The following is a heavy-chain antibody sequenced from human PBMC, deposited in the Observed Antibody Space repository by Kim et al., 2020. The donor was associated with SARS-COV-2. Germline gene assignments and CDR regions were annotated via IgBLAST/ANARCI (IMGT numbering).Heavy chain of an antibody. Sequence: YYNTSLKTRLTISRDTSKNQVVLTMTNVDPVDTATYYCARMWGYSSAFDYWGPGTLVTVSS. D-gene: IGHD5-12*01. V-gene: IGHV2-70*01. CDR3: ARMWGYSSAFDY. J-gene: IGHJ4*02.